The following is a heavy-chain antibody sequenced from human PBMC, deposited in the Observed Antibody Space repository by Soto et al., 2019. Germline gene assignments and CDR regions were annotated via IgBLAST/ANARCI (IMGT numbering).Heavy chain of an antibody. CDR1: GFTLTKAS. V-gene: IGHV3-15*01. D-gene: IGHD3-10*01. Sequence: LRLSCAASGFTLTKASMSWVRQAPGKGLEWVGHIKSNADGGATDYAAPVKGRFTVSRDDSRNTLYLQLNSLKTEDTAVYYCTTAPFSFITLPGTSFLIGMDVWGQGTTVTVSS. CDR2: IKSNADGGAT. CDR3: TTAPFSFITLPGTSFLIGMDV. J-gene: IGHJ6*02.